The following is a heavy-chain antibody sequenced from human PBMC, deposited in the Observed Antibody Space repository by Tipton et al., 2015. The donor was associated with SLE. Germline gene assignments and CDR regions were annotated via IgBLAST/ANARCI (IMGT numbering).Heavy chain of an antibody. CDR1: GDSLSGQY. V-gene: IGHV4-34*01. J-gene: IGHJ6*02. CDR2: VFRGGST. D-gene: IGHD2-2*01. Sequence: TLSLTCSVYGDSLSGQYWSWIRQPPGKGLAWIGEVFRGGSTNYSPSLESRVTITVDMSKNQFSLRLISVTAADTAVYYRARGCSSSTCEPFYFFGMDVWGQGTTVTVSS. CDR3: ARGCSSSTCEPFYFFGMDV.